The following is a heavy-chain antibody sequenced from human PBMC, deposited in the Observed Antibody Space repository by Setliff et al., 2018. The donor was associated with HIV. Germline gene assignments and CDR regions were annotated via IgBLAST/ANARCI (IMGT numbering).Heavy chain of an antibody. V-gene: IGHV4-61*01. Sequence: SETLSLTCTVSGGSVSSGSYYWSWIRQPPGKGLEWIGYIYYSGSTKHNPSLKSRVTISLDTSKHQFSLRLSSVTAADTAVYYCARLYYYGSGNYNDAFDIWGQGTMVTVSS. CDR2: IYYSGST. CDR3: ARLYYYGSGNYNDAFDI. J-gene: IGHJ3*02. CDR1: GGSVSSGSYY. D-gene: IGHD3-10*01.